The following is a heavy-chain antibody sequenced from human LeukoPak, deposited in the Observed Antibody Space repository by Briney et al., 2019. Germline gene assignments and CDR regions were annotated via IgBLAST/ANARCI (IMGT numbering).Heavy chain of an antibody. V-gene: IGHV4-39*01. Sequence: SETLSLTCTASGRSLSSSDYYWGWVRQPPGQGLEWIANIYYSGSTYYNPSLKSRITISVDTSKNQFSLKLNSVTAADTAVYYCVTLGGISGSRAFDIWGQGTMVTVSS. CDR1: GRSLSSSDYY. J-gene: IGHJ3*02. CDR2: IYYSGST. CDR3: VTLGGISGSRAFDI. D-gene: IGHD3-22*01.